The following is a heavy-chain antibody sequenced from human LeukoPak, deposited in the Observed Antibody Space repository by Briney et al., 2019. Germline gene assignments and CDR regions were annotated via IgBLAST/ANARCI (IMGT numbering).Heavy chain of an antibody. CDR3: ARGGYRYGHNYFDP. D-gene: IGHD5-18*01. CDR2: ISGSGNST. V-gene: IGHV3-23*01. CDR1: GFTFSTYN. J-gene: IGHJ5*02. Sequence: GGSLRLSCAASGFTFSTYNMNWVRQAPGKGLEWVSEISGSGNSTYDADSVKGRFTISRDNSKNTLYLQMNSLRAEDTAVYYCARGGYRYGHNYFDPWGQGTLVTVSS.